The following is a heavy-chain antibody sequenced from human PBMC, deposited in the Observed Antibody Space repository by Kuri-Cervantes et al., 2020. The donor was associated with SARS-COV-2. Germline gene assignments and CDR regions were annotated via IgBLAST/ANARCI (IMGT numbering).Heavy chain of an antibody. J-gene: IGHJ4*02. CDR1: GGSISSSSYY. CDR3: ARGASIAARYYFDY. V-gene: IGHV4-39*07. D-gene: IGHD6-6*01. Sequence: SETLSLTSTVSGGSISSSSYYWGWIRQPPGKGLEWIGSIYYSGSTNYNPSLKSRVTMSVDTSKNQFSLKLSSVTAADTAVYYCARGASIAARYYFDYWGQGTLVTVSS. CDR2: IYYSGST.